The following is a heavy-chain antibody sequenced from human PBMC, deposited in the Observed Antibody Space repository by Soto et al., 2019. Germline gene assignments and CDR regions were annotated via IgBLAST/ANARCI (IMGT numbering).Heavy chain of an antibody. D-gene: IGHD6-19*01. Sequence: SETLSLTCTVSGGSISSYYWSWIRQHAGKGLEWIGRIYTSGSTNYNPSLKSRVTMSVDTSKNQFSLKLSSVTAADTAVYYCARPDHCGWHVDYLSQGTLVTAST. V-gene: IGHV4-4*07. CDR2: IYTSGST. J-gene: IGHJ4*02. CDR3: ARPDHCGWHVDY. CDR1: GGSISSYY.